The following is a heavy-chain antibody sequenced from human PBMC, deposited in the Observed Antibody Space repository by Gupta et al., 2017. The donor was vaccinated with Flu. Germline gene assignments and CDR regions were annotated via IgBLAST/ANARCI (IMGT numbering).Heavy chain of an antibody. V-gene: IGHV3-30*18. CDR1: GFTFSSYG. J-gene: IGHJ4*02. D-gene: IGHD3-22*01. CDR3: AKDWDFGRRPTYDSSGYYYGAY. Sequence: QVQLVESGGGVVQPGRSLRLSCAASGFTFSSYGMHWVRQAPGKGLEWVAVISYDGSNKYYADSVKGRFTIARDNSKNTLYLQMNSLRAEDTAVYYCAKDWDFGRRPTYDSSGYYYGAYWGQGTLVTVSS. CDR2: ISYDGSNK.